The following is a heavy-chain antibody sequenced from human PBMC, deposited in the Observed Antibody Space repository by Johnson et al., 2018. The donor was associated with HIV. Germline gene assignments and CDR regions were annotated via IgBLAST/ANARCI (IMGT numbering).Heavy chain of an antibody. CDR2: ISYDGSNK. CDR3: AARYSGYADAAFDI. D-gene: IGHD5-12*01. V-gene: IGHV3-30-3*01. J-gene: IGHJ3*02. CDR1: GFTFRNYA. Sequence: VQLVESGGGLVQPGGSLRLSCAASGFTFRNYAMHWVRQAPGKGLEWVAVISYDGSNKYYADSVKCRFTISRDNSKNTLYLQMNSLRAEDTALYYCAARYSGYADAAFDIWGQGAMVTVSS.